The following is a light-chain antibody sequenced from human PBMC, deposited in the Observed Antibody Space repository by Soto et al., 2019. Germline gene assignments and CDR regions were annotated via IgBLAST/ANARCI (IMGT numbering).Light chain of an antibody. V-gene: IGLV1-40*01. CDR3: QSYDSSLSGSGV. CDR1: SSNIGAGYD. J-gene: IGLJ2*01. Sequence: QPVLTQPPSVSGAPGQRVTISCTGSSSNIGAGYDVHWYQQLPGTAPKLLIYGNSNRPSGVPDRFSGSKSGTSASLAITGLQAEDEADYYCQSYDSSLSGSGVFGGGTKLNVL. CDR2: GNS.